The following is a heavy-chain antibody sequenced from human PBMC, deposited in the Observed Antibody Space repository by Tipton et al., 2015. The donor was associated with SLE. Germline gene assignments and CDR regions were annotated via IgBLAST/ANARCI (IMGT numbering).Heavy chain of an antibody. D-gene: IGHD1-26*01. J-gene: IGHJ3*02. CDR1: GYTFTSYG. CDR2: ISGYSGNT. V-gene: IGHV1-18*01. CDR3: ARVGSGSSRFWDI. Sequence: QLVQSGAEVKKPGASVKVSCKASGYTFTSYGINWVRQAPGQGLEWMGWISGYSGNTNYGQKFQGRVTMTTDTSTTTAYMELRSLRSDDTAVYYCARVGSGSSRFWDIWVQGTMVTVSS.